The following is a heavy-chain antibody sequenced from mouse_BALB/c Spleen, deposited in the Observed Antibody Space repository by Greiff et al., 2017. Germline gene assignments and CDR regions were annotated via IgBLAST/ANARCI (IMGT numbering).Heavy chain of an antibody. CDR1: GFTFSSYG. Sequence: DVHLVESGGDLVKPGGSLTLSCAASGFTFSSYGMSWVRQTPDKRLEWVATISSGGSYTYYPDRVMGRFTISRDNAKKTLYLQMSSLKSEDTAMYYCTRHEDDYGSMDYWGRGTAVTVSS. V-gene: IGHV5-6*01. J-gene: IGHJ4*01. CDR3: TRHEDDYGSMDY. D-gene: IGHD2-4*01. CDR2: ISSGGSYT.